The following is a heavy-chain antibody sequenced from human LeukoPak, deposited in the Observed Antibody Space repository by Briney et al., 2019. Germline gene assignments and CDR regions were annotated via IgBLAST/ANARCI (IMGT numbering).Heavy chain of an antibody. CDR3: ARDNQDSSSWYLNWFDP. CDR2: IYSGGST. V-gene: IGHV3-66*01. CDR1: GFTVSSNY. J-gene: IGHJ5*02. D-gene: IGHD6-13*01. Sequence: GGSLRLSCAASGFTVSSNYMSWVRQAPGKGLKWVSVIYSGGSTYYADSVKGRFTISRDNSKNTLYLQMNSLRAEDTAVYYCARDNQDSSSWYLNWFDPWGQGTLVTVSS.